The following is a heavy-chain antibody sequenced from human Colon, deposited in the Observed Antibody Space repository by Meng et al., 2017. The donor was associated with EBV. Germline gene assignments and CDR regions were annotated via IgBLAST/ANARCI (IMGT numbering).Heavy chain of an antibody. CDR3: ARGKTGTNL. Sequence: QVQLVESGXXXXXXXRSLRLSCAASGFTFSSYAMHWVRQAPGKGLEWVAVISYDGSNKYYADSVKGRFTISRDNSKNTLYLQMNSLRAEDTAVYYCARGKTGTNLWGQGTLVTVSS. CDR1: GFTFSSYA. D-gene: IGHD1-1*01. CDR2: ISYDGSNK. V-gene: IGHV3-30-3*01. J-gene: IGHJ4*02.